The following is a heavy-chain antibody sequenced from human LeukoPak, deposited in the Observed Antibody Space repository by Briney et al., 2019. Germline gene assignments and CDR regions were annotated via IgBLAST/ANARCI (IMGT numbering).Heavy chain of an antibody. Sequence: PSETLSLTCTVSGGSVSNYYWSWIRQSPGKGLEWIGYISHSGSVNYNPSLKSRVTMSVDTSKNQFSLQLNSVTPEDTAVYYCARGPSYFQHWGQGTLVTVSS. J-gene: IGHJ1*01. V-gene: IGHV4-59*02. CDR3: ARGPSYFQH. CDR2: ISHSGSV. CDR1: GGSVSNYY.